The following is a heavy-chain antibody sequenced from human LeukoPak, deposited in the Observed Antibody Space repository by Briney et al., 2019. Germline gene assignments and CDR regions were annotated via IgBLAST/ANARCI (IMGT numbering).Heavy chain of an antibody. V-gene: IGHV4-61*02. CDR3: ARMRTLQQQIGY. CDR2: IYTSGST. CDR1: GGSISSGSYY. D-gene: IGHD4-11*01. J-gene: IGHJ4*02. Sequence: SETLSLTCTVSGGSISSGSYYWSWIRQPAGKGLEWIGRIYTSGSTNYNPSLKSRVTISVDTSKNQFSLKLSSVTAADTAVYYCARMRTLQQQIGYWGQGTLVTVSS.